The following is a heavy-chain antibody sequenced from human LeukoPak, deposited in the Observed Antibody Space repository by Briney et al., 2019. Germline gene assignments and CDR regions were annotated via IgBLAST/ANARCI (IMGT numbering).Heavy chain of an antibody. J-gene: IGHJ4*02. CDR2: IYYSGST. Sequence: KPSETLSLTCTVSGGSISSYYWSWIRQPPGKGLEWIGYIYYSGSTNYNPSLKSRVTISVDTSKNQLSLKLSSVTAADTAVYYCARGARGYSYGHFDYWGQGTLVTVSS. D-gene: IGHD5-18*01. CDR1: GGSISSYY. CDR3: ARGARGYSYGHFDY. V-gene: IGHV4-59*01.